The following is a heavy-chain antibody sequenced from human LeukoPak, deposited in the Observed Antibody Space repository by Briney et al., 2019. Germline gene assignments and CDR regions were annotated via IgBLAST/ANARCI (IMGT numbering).Heavy chain of an antibody. D-gene: IGHD2-15*01. CDR3: ARDYVGVVAATRYYYGMDV. J-gene: IGHJ6*02. CDR2: GGT. V-gene: IGHV1-2*02. Sequence: GGTNYAQKFQGRVTMTRDTSISTAYMELSRLRSDDTAVYYCARDYVGVVAATRYYYGMDVWGQGTTVTVSS.